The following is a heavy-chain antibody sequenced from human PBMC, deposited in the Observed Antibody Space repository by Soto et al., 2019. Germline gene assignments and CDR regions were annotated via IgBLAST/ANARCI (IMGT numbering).Heavy chain of an antibody. CDR1: GFTVSSNY. V-gene: IGHV3-66*01. D-gene: IGHD1-26*01. J-gene: IGHJ4*02. CDR3: AVVGATSSIDY. Sequence: GGSLRLSCAASGFTVSSNYMSWVRRAPGKGLEWVSVIYSGGSTYYADSVKGRFTISRDNSKNTLYLQMNSLRAEDTAVYYCAVVGATSSIDYWGQGPLVTVSS. CDR2: IYSGGST.